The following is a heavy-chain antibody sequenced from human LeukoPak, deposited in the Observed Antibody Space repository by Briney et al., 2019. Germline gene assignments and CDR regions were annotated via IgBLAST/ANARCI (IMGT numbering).Heavy chain of an antibody. V-gene: IGHV3-66*01. CDR2: IYSGGST. J-gene: IGHJ6*03. CDR3: ARSGANYYDSSGYYYYYYYMDV. Sequence: GGSLRLSCVASGFTVSSNYMSWVRQAPGKGLEWVSVIYSGGSTYYADSVKGRFTISRDNSKNTLYLQMNSLRAEDTAVYYCARSGANYYDSSGYYYYYYYMDVWGKGTTVTISS. CDR1: GFTVSSNY. D-gene: IGHD3-22*01.